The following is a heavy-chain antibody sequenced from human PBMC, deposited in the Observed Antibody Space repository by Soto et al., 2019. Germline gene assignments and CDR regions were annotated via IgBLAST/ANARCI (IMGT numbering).Heavy chain of an antibody. Sequence: SETLSLTCTVSGGSISGSGYYWGWMRQPPGKGLERIGSIYYSGSTYYNPSLKSRVTISVDTSKNQFSLKLSSVTAADTAVYYCASSFTVPAAIGYWGQGTLVTVSS. CDR1: GGSISGSGYY. CDR3: ASSFTVPAAIGY. J-gene: IGHJ4*02. CDR2: IYYSGST. D-gene: IGHD2-2*02. V-gene: IGHV4-39*01.